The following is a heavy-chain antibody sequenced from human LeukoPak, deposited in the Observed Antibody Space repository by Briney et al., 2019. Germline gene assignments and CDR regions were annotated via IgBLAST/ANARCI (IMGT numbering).Heavy chain of an antibody. J-gene: IGHJ5*02. Sequence: ASVKVSCKASGYTFTSYGISWVRQAPGQGLEWMGWISAYNGNTNYAQELQGRVTMTTDTSTSTAYMEMRSLRSDATAVYYCARAFDSGSYYWFDPWGQGTLVTVSS. D-gene: IGHD1-26*01. V-gene: IGHV1-18*01. CDR1: GYTFTSYG. CDR2: ISAYNGNT. CDR3: ARAFDSGSYYWFDP.